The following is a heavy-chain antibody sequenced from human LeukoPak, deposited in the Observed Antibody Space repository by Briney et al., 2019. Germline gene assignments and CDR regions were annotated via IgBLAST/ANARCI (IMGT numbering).Heavy chain of an antibody. Sequence: PSETLSLTCTVSGGSISSYYWSWIRQPPGKGLKWIGYIYYSGSTNYNPSLKSRVTISVDTSKNQFSLKLSSVTAADTAVYYCARDVGYYGSGSYYWFDPWGQGTLVTVSS. CDR1: GGSISSYY. CDR2: IYYSGST. V-gene: IGHV4-59*01. J-gene: IGHJ5*02. CDR3: ARDVGYYGSGSYYWFDP. D-gene: IGHD3-10*01.